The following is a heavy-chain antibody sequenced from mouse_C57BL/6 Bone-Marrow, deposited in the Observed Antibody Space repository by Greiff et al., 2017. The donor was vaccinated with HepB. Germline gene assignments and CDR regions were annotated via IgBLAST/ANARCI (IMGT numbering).Heavy chain of an antibody. J-gene: IGHJ4*01. D-gene: IGHD1-1*01. CDR3: ARCTTVVDFDYAMDY. CDR1: GYTFTSYW. V-gene: IGHV1-53*01. CDR2: INPSNGGT. Sequence: QVQLQQPGTELVKPGASVKLSCKASGYTFTSYWMHWVKQRPGQGLEWIGNINPSNGGTNYNEKFKSKATLTVDKSSSTAYMQLSSLTSEDSAVYYCARCTTVVDFDYAMDYWGQGTSVTVSS.